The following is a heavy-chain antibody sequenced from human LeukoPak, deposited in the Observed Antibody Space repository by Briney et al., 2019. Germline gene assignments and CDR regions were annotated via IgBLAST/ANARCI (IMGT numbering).Heavy chain of an antibody. CDR1: GGFFSGYY. CDR2: INHSGST. J-gene: IGHJ4*02. D-gene: IGHD6-19*01. Sequence: SETLSLICAVYGGFFSGYYWSWIRQPPGRGLEWIGEINHSGSTNYNPSLKSRVTISVDTSKNQFSLKLSSVTAADTAVYYCLSGGVFDYWGQGTLVTVSS. CDR3: LSGGVFDY. V-gene: IGHV4-34*01.